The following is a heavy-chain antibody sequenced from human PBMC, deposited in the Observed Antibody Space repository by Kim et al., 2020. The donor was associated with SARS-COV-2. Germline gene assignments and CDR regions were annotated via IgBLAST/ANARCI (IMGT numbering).Heavy chain of an antibody. Sequence: ASVKVSCKASGGTFSSYAISWVRQAPGQGLEWMGGIIPIFGTANYAQKFQGRVTITADESTSTAYMELSSLRSEDTAVYYCARVPVVTRSYYYYGMDVWGQGTTVTVSS. CDR1: GGTFSSYA. D-gene: IGHD2-21*02. J-gene: IGHJ6*02. CDR3: ARVPVVTRSYYYYGMDV. CDR2: IIPIFGTA. V-gene: IGHV1-69*13.